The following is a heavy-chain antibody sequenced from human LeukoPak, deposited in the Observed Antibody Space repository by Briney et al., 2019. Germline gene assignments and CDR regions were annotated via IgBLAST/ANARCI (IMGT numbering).Heavy chain of an antibody. CDR3: AREMDTAMVFDY. D-gene: IGHD5-18*01. CDR2: ISYDGSNK. Sequence: SCKASGYTFTSYYMHWVRQAPGKGLEWVAVISYDGSNKYYADSVKGRFTISRDNSKNTLYVQMNSLRAEDTAVYYCAREMDTAMVFDYWGQGTLVTVSS. V-gene: IGHV3-30-3*01. J-gene: IGHJ4*02. CDR1: GYTFTSYY.